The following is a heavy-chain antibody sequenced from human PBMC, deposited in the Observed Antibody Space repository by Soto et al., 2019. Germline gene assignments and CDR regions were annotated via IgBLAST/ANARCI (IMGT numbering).Heavy chain of an antibody. CDR3: ARESVDCGGILFFDY. D-gene: IGHD4-17*01. Sequence: QVQLVQSGAEVKKPGSSVKVSCKASGGTFSSYTISWVRQAPGQGLEWMGRIIPILGIANYAQKFQGRVTITADKSTSTAYMELSSLRSEDTAVYYCARESVDCGGILFFDYWGQGTLVTVSS. CDR2: IIPILGIA. J-gene: IGHJ4*02. CDR1: GGTFSSYT. V-gene: IGHV1-69*08.